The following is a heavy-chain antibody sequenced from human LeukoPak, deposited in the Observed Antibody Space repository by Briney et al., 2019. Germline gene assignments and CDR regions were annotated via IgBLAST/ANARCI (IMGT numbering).Heavy chain of an antibody. CDR3: AKVGEPMIVCH. Sequence: GGSLRLSCAASGFTFRTYSMNWVRQAPGKGLEWVAYISNTNSPIYYADSVRGRFTISRDNAKNTLYLQMNSLRAEDTAVYYCAKVGEPMIVCHWGQGTLVTVSS. D-gene: IGHD3-22*01. V-gene: IGHV3-48*01. CDR1: GFTFRTYS. J-gene: IGHJ4*02. CDR2: ISNTNSPI.